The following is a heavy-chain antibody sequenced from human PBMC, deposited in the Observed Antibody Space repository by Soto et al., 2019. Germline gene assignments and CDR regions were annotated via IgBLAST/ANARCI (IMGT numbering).Heavy chain of an antibody. CDR2: ISWDGGST. J-gene: IGHJ4*02. Sequence: GGSLRLSCAASGFSFDDYTMHWVRQAPGKGLEWVSLISWDGGSTYYADSVKGRFTISRDNSKNSLYLQMNSLRTEDTALYYCAKDISHLHSLTGVDYRGQGTLVTVSS. D-gene: IGHD7-27*01. CDR1: GFSFDDYT. CDR3: AKDISHLHSLTGVDY. V-gene: IGHV3-43*01.